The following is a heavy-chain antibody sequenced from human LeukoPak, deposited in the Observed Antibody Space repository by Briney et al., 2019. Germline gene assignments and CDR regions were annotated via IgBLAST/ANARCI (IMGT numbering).Heavy chain of an antibody. CDR2: ISHSGST. CDR3: ARSYGSYYFYMDV. Sequence: GSLRLSCAASGFTFSSYAMSWVRQSPGKGLEWIGEISHSGSTNYNPSLKSRVTISVDPSKNQFSLKLSSVTAADTGVYYCARSYGSYYFYMDVWGKGTSVTVSS. V-gene: IGHV4-34*01. CDR1: GFTFSSYA. J-gene: IGHJ6*03. D-gene: IGHD1-26*01.